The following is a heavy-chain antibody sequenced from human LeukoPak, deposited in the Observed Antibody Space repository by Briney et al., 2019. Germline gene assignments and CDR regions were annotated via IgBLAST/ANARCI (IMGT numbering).Heavy chain of an antibody. CDR2: INPNSGGT. J-gene: IGHJ4*02. CDR3: ARALNWNDGGNFDY. V-gene: IGHV1-2*02. Sequence: ASVKVSCKASGYTFTGYYMHWVRQAPGQGLEWMGWINPNSGGTNYAQKFQGRVTMTRDTSISTAYMELSRLRSDDTAVYYCARALNWNDGGNFDYWGQGTLVTVSS. D-gene: IGHD1-1*01. CDR1: GYTFTGYY.